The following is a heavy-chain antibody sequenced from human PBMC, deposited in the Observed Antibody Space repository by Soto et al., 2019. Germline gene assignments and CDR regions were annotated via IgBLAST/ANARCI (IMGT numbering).Heavy chain of an antibody. J-gene: IGHJ4*02. CDR1: GGSITSYY. V-gene: IGHV4-34*01. CDR3: ARDKITGLFDY. Sequence: SETRSLACTVSGGSITSYYWTSIRQPPGTGLEWIGEINHSGSTNYNPSLKSRVTISVDTSKNQFSLKLTSVTAADTAVYYCARDKITGLFDYSGQGTLVTVSS. CDR2: INHSGST. D-gene: IGHD2-8*02.